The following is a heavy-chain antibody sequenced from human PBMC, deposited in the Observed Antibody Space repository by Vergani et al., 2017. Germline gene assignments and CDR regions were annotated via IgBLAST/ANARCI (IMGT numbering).Heavy chain of an antibody. J-gene: IGHJ4*02. Sequence: VQLVESGGGLVKPGGSLRLSCAASGFTFSSYSMNWVRQAPGKGLEWVAVISYDGSNKYYADSVKGRFTISRDNSKNTLYLQMNSLRAEDTAVYYCARTMDFWSGYLPSDWGQGTLVTVSS. V-gene: IGHV3-30*03. D-gene: IGHD3-3*01. CDR3: ARTMDFWSGYLPSD. CDR1: GFTFSSYS. CDR2: ISYDGSNK.